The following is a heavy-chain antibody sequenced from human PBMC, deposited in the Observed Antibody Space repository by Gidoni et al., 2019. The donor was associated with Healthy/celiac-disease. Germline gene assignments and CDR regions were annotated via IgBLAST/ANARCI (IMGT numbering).Heavy chain of an antibody. CDR3: ARIGYCSSTSCSNFDY. D-gene: IGHD2-2*01. Sequence: PGKGLEWVSSISSSSSYIYYADSVKGRFTISRDNAKNSLYLQMNSLRAEDTAVYYCARIGYCSSTSCSNFDYWGQGTLVTVS. J-gene: IGHJ4*02. V-gene: IGHV3-21*01. CDR2: ISSSSSYI.